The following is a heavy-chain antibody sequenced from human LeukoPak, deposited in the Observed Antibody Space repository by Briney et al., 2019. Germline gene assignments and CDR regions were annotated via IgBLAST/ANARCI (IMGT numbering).Heavy chain of an antibody. CDR3: TRGGGSTSGWYNWFDP. D-gene: IGHD6-19*01. CDR1: GGSIYNYY. J-gene: IGHJ5*02. Sequence: SETLSLTCSVSGGSIYNYYWSWIRQPPGKGLEWIGHISHSGSTSYHSSLTSRVTISVDMSKNQFSLNLTSVTAADTAVYYCTRGGGSTSGWYNWFDPWGQGTLVTVSS. V-gene: IGHV4-59*01. CDR2: ISHSGST.